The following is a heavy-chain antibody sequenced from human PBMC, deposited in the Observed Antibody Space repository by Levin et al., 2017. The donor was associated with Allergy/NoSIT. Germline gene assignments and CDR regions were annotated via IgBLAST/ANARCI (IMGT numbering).Heavy chain of an antibody. J-gene: IGHJ4*02. CDR3: ARDSSYYDSSGDKRFDY. CDR2: IYYSGST. D-gene: IGHD3-22*01. Sequence: SETLSLTCTVSGGSVSGYYWSWIRQPPGKGLEWIGYIYYSGSTNYNPSLRSRVTISVDTSKNQFSLKLSSVTAADTAVYYCARDSSYYDSSGDKRFDYWGQGTLVTVSS. V-gene: IGHV4-59*02. CDR1: GGSVSGYY.